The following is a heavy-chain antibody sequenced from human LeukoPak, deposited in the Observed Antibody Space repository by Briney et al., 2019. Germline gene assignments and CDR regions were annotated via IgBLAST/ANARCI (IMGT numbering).Heavy chain of an antibody. V-gene: IGHV4-38-2*02. CDR3: ARVYDSSGAGDY. J-gene: IGHJ4*02. D-gene: IGHD3-22*01. CDR2: IFRNGTT. CDR1: GYSISSGYY. Sequence: SETLALTCSVSGYSISSGYYWGWTRQAPGKVLEWIGTIFRNGTTYYNPSLKSRVTISVDTSKNQFSLKLSSVTAADTAVYYCARVYDSSGAGDYWGQGTLVTVSS.